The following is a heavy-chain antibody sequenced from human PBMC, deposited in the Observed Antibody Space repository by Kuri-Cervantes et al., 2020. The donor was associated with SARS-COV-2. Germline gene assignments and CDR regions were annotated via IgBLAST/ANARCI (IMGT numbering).Heavy chain of an antibody. J-gene: IGHJ4*02. CDR3: ARQGDGGFRAVAGTTEWGY. Sequence: SQTLSLTCAISGDSVSSNSAAWNWIRQSPSRGLEWLGRTYYRSKWYNDYAVSVKSRITINPDTSKNQFSLQLSSVTAADTAVYYCARQGDGGFRAVAGTTEWGYWGQGTLVTVSS. V-gene: IGHV6-1*01. D-gene: IGHD6-19*01. CDR1: GDSVSSNSAA. CDR2: TYYRSKWYN.